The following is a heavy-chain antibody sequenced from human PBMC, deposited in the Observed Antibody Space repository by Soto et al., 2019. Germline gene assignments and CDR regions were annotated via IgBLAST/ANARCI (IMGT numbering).Heavy chain of an antibody. CDR1: GGSFSGYY. CDR3: ARVRVAGGFFWIMEDY. J-gene: IGHJ4*02. Sequence: SETLSLTCAVYGGSFSGYYWSWIRQPPGKGLEWIGEINHSGSTNYNPSLKSRVTISVDTSKNQFSLKLSSVTAADTAVYYCARVRVAGGFFWIMEDYWGQGTLVTVSS. CDR2: INHSGST. V-gene: IGHV4-34*01. D-gene: IGHD6-19*01.